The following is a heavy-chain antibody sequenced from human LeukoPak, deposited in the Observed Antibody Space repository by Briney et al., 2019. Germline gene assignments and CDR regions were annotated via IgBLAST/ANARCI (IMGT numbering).Heavy chain of an antibody. D-gene: IGHD3-22*01. CDR3: AREAREYYDSSGYYYGRAFDI. J-gene: IGHJ3*02. CDR1: GGSISSGSYY. Sequence: SETLSLTCTVSGGSISSGSYYWSWIRQPAGKGLEWIGRIYTSGSTNYNPSLKSRVTISVDTSKNQFSLKLSSVTAADTAVYYCAREAREYYDSSGYYYGRAFDIWGQGTMVTVSS. V-gene: IGHV4-61*02. CDR2: IYTSGST.